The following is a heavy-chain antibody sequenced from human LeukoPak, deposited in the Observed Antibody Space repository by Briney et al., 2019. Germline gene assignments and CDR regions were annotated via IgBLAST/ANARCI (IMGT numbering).Heavy chain of an antibody. J-gene: IGHJ4*02. CDR2: TSYDGSNK. V-gene: IGHV3-30-3*01. CDR1: GFTFSSYT. D-gene: IGHD4-17*01. CDR3: AGDSVTTGYFFGY. Sequence: GRSLRLSCAASGFTFSSYTIHWVRQAPGKGLEWVAVTSYDGSNKYYADSVKGRFTISRDDSKNTLYLQMNSLRAEDTAVYYCAGDSVTTGYFFGYWGQGTLVTVSS.